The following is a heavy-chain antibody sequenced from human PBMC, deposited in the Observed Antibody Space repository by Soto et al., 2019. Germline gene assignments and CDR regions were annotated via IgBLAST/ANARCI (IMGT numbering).Heavy chain of an antibody. CDR3: ARARGGYIYY. V-gene: IGHV4-61*08. CDR1: GGSISSGGYY. D-gene: IGHD2-15*01. Sequence: SETLSLTCAVSGGSISSGGYYWSWIRQPPGKGLEWIGYIYYSGSTNYNPSLKSRVTISVDTSKNQFSLKLSSVTAADTAVYYCARARGGYIYYWGQGTPVTVSS. J-gene: IGHJ4*02. CDR2: IYYSGST.